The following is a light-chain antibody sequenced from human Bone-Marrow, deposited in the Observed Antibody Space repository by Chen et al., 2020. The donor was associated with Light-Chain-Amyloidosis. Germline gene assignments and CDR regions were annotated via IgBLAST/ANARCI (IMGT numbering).Light chain of an antibody. CDR1: SSDVGSYNL. Sequence: QSALTHPASVSGSPGQTITHSCTGTSSDVGSYNLVSWYQQHPGKAPKLMIYEGSKRPSGVSNRFSGSKSGNTASLTISGLQAEDEADYYCCSYAGSSTWVFGGGTKLTVL. CDR3: CSYAGSSTWV. CDR2: EGS. V-gene: IGLV2-23*01. J-gene: IGLJ3*02.